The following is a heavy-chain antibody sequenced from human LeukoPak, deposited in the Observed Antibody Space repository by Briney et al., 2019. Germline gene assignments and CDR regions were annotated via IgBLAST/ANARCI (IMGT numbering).Heavy chain of an antibody. J-gene: IGHJ4*02. D-gene: IGHD1-26*01. CDR1: GGSIINYY. V-gene: IGHV4-4*07. CDR2: IYTSGIT. CDR3: ARHISSGGTYAHFDY. Sequence: SETLSLTCTVSGGSIINYYWTWIRQPAGKGLEWIGRIYTSGITNYNPSLKSRVTMSLDTSKNQVSLKLNSVTAADTAVYYCARHISSGGTYAHFDYWGQGTLVTVSS.